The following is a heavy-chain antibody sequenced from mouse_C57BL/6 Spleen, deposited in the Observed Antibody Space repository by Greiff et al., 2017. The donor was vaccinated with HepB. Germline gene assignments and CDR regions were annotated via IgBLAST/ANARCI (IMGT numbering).Heavy chain of an antibody. CDR1: GFTFSDYY. Sequence: DVMLVESGGGLVQPGGSLKLSCAASGFTFSDYYMYWVRQTPEKRLEWVAYISNGGGSTYYPDTVKGRFTISRDNAKNTLYLQMSRLKSEDTAMYYCARRSGTDAMDYWGQGTSVTVSS. CDR3: ARRSGTDAMDY. D-gene: IGHD4-1*01. J-gene: IGHJ4*01. V-gene: IGHV5-12*01. CDR2: ISNGGGST.